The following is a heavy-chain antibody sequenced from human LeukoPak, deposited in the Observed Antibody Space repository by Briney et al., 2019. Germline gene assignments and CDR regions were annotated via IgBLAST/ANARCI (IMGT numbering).Heavy chain of an antibody. CDR1: GFNFGTYW. Sequence: GSLRLSCTAAGFNFGTYWMSWVRQSPEKGLEFVANIKSDDTVKNYVDSVKGRFTISRDNPSNSVYLQMDSLRPEDTALYYCARDPGSSAFDYWGQGAQVTVSS. CDR2: IKSDDTVK. J-gene: IGHJ4*02. CDR3: ARDPGSSAFDY. V-gene: IGHV3-7*01. D-gene: IGHD2-2*01.